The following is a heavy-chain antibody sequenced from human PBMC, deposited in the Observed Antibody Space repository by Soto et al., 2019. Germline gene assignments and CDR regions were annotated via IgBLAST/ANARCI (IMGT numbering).Heavy chain of an antibody. CDR3: AGDDYYGMDV. J-gene: IGHJ6*02. Sequence: EVQLVESGGGLVQPGGSLRLSCVASGFTFSTYWMHWVRQAPGKGLVGVSRINSDGGSTTYADSVKGRFTISRDNAKNTLDLQMNSPSVEDTAVYYCAGDDYYGMDVWGQGTTVTVSS. CDR2: INSDGGST. CDR1: GFTFSTYW. V-gene: IGHV3-74*01.